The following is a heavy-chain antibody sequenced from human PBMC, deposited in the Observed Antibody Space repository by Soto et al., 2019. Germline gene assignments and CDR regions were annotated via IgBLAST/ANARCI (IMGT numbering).Heavy chain of an antibody. Sequence: QLQLQESGPGLVKPSGTRSLTCAVSSGSISSSSYYWGWIRQPPGKGLEWIGSIYYSESTYYNPSLKSRVTISVDTSKNQFSLKLSSVTAADTAVYYCARHEIDSSSSFDYWGQGTLVTVSS. CDR2: IYYSEST. CDR3: ARHEIDSSSSFDY. D-gene: IGHD4-4*01. V-gene: IGHV4-39*01. J-gene: IGHJ4*02. CDR1: SGSISSSSYY.